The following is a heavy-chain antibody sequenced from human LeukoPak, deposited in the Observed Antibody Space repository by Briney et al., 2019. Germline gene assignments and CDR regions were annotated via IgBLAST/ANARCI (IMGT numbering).Heavy chain of an antibody. CDR2: IYYSGST. Sequence: SETLSLTCTVSGGSISSYYWSWIRQPPEKGLEWIGYIYYSGSTNYNPSLKSRVTISVDTSKNQFSLKLSSVTAADTAVYYCARGPTAGDPFYYFDYWGQGTLVTVSS. CDR1: GGSISSYY. J-gene: IGHJ4*02. D-gene: IGHD6-13*01. V-gene: IGHV4-59*01. CDR3: ARGPTAGDPFYYFDY.